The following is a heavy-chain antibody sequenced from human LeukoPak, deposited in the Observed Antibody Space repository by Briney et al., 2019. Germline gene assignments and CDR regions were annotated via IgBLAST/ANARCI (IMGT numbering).Heavy chain of an antibody. J-gene: IGHJ3*02. V-gene: IGHV4-61*01. CDR3: ARDKGYYDSSGYLKAFDI. Sequence: SETLSLTCTVSGGSVSSGSYYWSWIRQPPGKGLEWIGYIYYSGSTNYNPSLKSRVTISVDTSKTQFSLRLSSVTAADTAVYYCARDKGYYDSSGYLKAFDIWGQGTMVTVSS. D-gene: IGHD3-22*01. CDR2: IYYSGST. CDR1: GGSVSSGSYY.